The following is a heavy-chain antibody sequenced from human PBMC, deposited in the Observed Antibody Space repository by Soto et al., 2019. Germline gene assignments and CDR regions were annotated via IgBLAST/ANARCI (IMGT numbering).Heavy chain of an antibody. CDR1: GGSISSGGYS. CDR3: AAGGGLPRYY. CDR2: IYHSGST. J-gene: IGHJ4*02. D-gene: IGHD5-12*01. V-gene: IGHV4-30-2*01. Sequence: SETLSLTCAVSGGSISSGGYSWSWIRQPPGKGLEWIGYIYHSGSTYYNPSLKSRVTISVDRSKNQFSLKLSSEAAADTAVYYCAAGGGLPRYYWGQGTLVTVSS.